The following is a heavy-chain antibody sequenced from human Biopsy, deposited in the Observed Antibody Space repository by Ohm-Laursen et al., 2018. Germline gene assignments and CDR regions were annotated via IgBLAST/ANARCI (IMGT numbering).Heavy chain of an antibody. CDR2: ISPSGATT. J-gene: IGHJ4*02. CDR3: ATLTEDYGASPDS. CDR1: GNTFATYH. D-gene: IGHD4-17*01. V-gene: IGHV1-46*01. Sequence: ASVKVSCKASGNTFATYHIHWVRQAPGQGLEWMGVISPSGATTSFSQKFQGRITMTRDTSTGTVYMELNSLRSEDTAVYFCATLTEDYGASPDSWGQGTLVVVSS.